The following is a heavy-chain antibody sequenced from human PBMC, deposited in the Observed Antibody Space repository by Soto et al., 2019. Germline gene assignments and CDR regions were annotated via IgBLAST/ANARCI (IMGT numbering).Heavy chain of an antibody. CDR1: GFTFGSYS. D-gene: IGHD2-2*01. J-gene: IGHJ5*02. Sequence: PGGSLRLSCAASGFTFGSYSMSWVRQAPGKGLEWVSYISSSSSTIYYTDSVKGRFTISRDNAKNSLYLQMNSLRAEDTAVYYCVRGGYCSSTSCYARNWFDPWGQGTLVTVSS. CDR3: VRGGYCSSTSCYARNWFDP. CDR2: ISSSSSTI. V-gene: IGHV3-48*01.